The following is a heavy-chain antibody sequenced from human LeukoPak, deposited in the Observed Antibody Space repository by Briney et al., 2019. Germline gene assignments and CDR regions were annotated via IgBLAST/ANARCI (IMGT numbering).Heavy chain of an antibody. CDR1: GFTFSSYG. J-gene: IGHJ6*02. D-gene: IGHD3-3*01. Sequence: PGGSLRLSCAASGFTFSSYGMHWVRQAPGKGLEWVAVIWYDGSNKYYADSVKGRFTISRDNSKNTLYLQMNSLRAEDTAVYYCAREGIFGVVTGIYYGMDVWGQGTTVTVSS. CDR2: IWYDGSNK. CDR3: AREGIFGVVTGIYYGMDV. V-gene: IGHV3-33*01.